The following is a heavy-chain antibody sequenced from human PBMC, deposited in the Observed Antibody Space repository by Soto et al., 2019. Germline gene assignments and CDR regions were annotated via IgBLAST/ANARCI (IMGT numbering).Heavy chain of an antibody. Sequence: QVQLVQSGAAVEKPGASVKVSCEASGYTFSNYYVHWIRQAPGQGLEWMAVINPRGANTNYAQKFQGRVTVTRDTSTRTVYVDLSSLKSEDTAVYYCARGGVLVPAATDYFDYWGQGTLVTVSS. CDR2: INPRGANT. CDR1: GYTFSNYY. V-gene: IGHV1-46*01. J-gene: IGHJ4*02. CDR3: ARGGVLVPAATDYFDY. D-gene: IGHD2-2*01.